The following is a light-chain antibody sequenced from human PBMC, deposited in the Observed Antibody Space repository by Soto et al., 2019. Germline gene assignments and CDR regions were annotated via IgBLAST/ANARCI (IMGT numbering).Light chain of an antibody. V-gene: IGKV1-33*01. Sequence: DIQITQSPSSLFASIGDRVNITCQATQDINIYLNWYQQKPGKAPNLLIYDASNLEIGVPSRFSGSGSGTHFTFTISSLQTEDIGTYYCQQYDILPITFGRGRRPEIK. CDR1: QDINIY. CDR3: QQYDILPIT. J-gene: IGKJ5*01. CDR2: DAS.